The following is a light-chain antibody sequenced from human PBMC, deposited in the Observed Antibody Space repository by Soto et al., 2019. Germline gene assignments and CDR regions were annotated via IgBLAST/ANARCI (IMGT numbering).Light chain of an antibody. V-gene: IGLV2-14*01. CDR1: SSDVGGYNY. CDR2: EVS. Sequence: QSALTQPASVSGSPGQSITISCTGTSSDVGGYNYVSWYQQHPGKAPKLMIYEVSNRPSGVSNRFSGSKSGNTASLTISGLQAEDEADYYCSSYTSSSTRAYGFGTGTKLTVL. J-gene: IGLJ1*01. CDR3: SSYTSSSTRAYG.